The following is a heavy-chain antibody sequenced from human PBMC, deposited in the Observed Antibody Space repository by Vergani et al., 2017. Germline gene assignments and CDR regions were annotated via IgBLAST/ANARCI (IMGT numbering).Heavy chain of an antibody. V-gene: IGHV3-30*18. CDR3: AKDGDYQLLPDY. J-gene: IGHJ4*02. Sequence: QVQLVESGGGVVQPGRSLRLSCAASGFTFSSYGMHWVRQAPGKGLEWVAVISYDGSNKYYADSVKGRFTISRDNSKNTLYLQMNSLRAEDTAVYYCAKDGDYQLLPDYWGQGTLVTVSS. D-gene: IGHD2-2*01. CDR2: ISYDGSNK. CDR1: GFTFSSYG.